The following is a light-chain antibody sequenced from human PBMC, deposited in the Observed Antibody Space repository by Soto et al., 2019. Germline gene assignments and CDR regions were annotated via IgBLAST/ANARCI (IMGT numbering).Light chain of an antibody. CDR1: QSVSSN. Sequence: EVGMTQSPATLSVSPGERATLSCRASQSVSSNLAGYQQKPGQTPRLLMYGASTRATGIPARFSGSGSGTEFTLTISSLQSEDFAVYYCQQYHKWPPFTFGGGTKVEIK. CDR2: GAS. J-gene: IGKJ4*01. V-gene: IGKV3-15*01. CDR3: QQYHKWPPFT.